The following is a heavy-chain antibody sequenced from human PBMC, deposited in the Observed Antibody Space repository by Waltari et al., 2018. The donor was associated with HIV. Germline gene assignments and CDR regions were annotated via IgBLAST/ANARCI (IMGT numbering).Heavy chain of an antibody. J-gene: IGHJ4*02. CDR1: GFTFSSYW. CDR3: ARGGFYGSGSKVN. D-gene: IGHD3-10*01. V-gene: IGHV3-7*04. Sequence: EVQLVESGGGLVQPGGSLRLSCAASGFTFSSYWMSWVRQAPGKGVGGVAKIKQDGREKYYVDSVNGRFTISRDNAENSLYLQMNSLRAEDTAVYYCARGGFYGSGSKVNWGQGTLVTVSS. CDR2: IKQDGREK.